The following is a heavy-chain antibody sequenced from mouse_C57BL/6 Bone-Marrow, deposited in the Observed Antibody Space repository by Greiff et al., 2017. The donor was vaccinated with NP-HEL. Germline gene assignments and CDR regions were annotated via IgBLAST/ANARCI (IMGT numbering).Heavy chain of an antibody. CDR3: ARNLLLAYFDV. Sequence: VQLQESGPGLVQPSQSLSITCTVSGFSLTSYGVHWVRQSPGKGLEWLGVIWSGGSTDYNAAFISRLSISKDNSKSQVFFKMNSLQADDTAIYYCARNLLLAYFDVWGTGTTVTVSS. J-gene: IGHJ1*03. CDR1: GFSLTSYG. V-gene: IGHV2-2*01. CDR2: IWSGGST. D-gene: IGHD1-1*01.